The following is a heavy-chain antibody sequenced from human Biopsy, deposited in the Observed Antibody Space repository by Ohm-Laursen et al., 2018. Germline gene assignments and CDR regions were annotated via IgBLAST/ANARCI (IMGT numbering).Heavy chain of an antibody. CDR3: ARDIYYITNGRDFDM. V-gene: IGHV3-74*01. J-gene: IGHJ3*02. D-gene: IGHD3-10*01. CDR2: INIDGSTT. CDR1: GFSFSSYW. Sequence: SLRLSCAASGFSFSSYWRHWVPQGPGKGLGWVSRINIDGSTTRYADSVKGRFTISRDNAKNTLYLQMNSLGVEDSAVFYCARDIYYITNGRDFDMWGQGTMVTVAS.